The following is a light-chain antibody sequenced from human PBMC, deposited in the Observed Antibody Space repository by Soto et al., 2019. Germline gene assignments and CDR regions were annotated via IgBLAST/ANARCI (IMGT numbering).Light chain of an antibody. CDR3: GTWDSSLTAAV. J-gene: IGLJ3*02. Sequence: QSVLTQPPSVSAAPGQKVTISCFGSSSNIGNNYVSWYQQLPGTAPKLLIYDNYKRPSGIPDRFSGSKSGTSATLGITGLQTGDEAGYYCGTWDSSLTAAVFGGGTKLPS. V-gene: IGLV1-51*01. CDR1: SSNIGNNY. CDR2: DNY.